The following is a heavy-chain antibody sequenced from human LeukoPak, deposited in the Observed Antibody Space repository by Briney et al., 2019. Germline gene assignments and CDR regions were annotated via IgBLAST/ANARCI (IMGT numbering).Heavy chain of an antibody. J-gene: IGHJ4*02. CDR3: ARDYHSSGWPHPPDY. CDR2: IPYDGSNK. D-gene: IGHD6-19*01. Sequence: PGGSLRLSCAAPGFTFSSYAMHWVRQAPGKGLEWVAVIPYDGSNKYYADSVKGRFTISRDNSKNTLYLQMNSLRAEDTAVYYCARDYHSSGWPHPPDYWGQGTLVTVSS. V-gene: IGHV3-30-3*01. CDR1: GFTFSSYA.